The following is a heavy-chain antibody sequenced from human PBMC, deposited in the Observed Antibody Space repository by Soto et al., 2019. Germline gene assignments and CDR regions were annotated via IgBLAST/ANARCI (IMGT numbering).Heavy chain of an antibody. J-gene: IGHJ4*02. D-gene: IGHD6-19*01. CDR2: INQDGGGT. CDR3: ARYFRGSGRYFFDY. V-gene: IGHV3-7*03. Sequence: GGSLGLSCVSSVFTFITSFMGWVRQAPGKGLEWVANINQDGGGTYYVDSVEGRFTISRDNAKDSLYLQMNSLRGEDTAVYYCARYFRGSGRYFFDYWGQGTLVTVSS. CDR1: VFTFITSF.